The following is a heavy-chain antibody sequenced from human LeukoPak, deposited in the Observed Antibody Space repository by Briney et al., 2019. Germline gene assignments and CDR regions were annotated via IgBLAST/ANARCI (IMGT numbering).Heavy chain of an antibody. J-gene: IGHJ6*02. V-gene: IGHV4-59*08. CDR2: LYYSGTT. D-gene: IGHD4-23*01. CDR1: GDSITNYY. Sequence: SETLSLTCSVSGDSITNYYWSWIRQPPGKGLQWIGVLYYSGTTNYNPSLQSRVTISMDTFKIQFSLKLSSVTAADTAVYYCARHPGHSSYGPSYYGMDVWGQGTTVTVSS. CDR3: ARHPGHSSYGPSYYGMDV.